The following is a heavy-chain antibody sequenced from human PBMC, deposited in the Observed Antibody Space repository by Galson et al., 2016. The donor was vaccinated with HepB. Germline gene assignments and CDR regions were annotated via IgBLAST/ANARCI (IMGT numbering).Heavy chain of an antibody. V-gene: IGHV4-39*01. D-gene: IGHD6-19*01. CDR3: TRRPILGEWGFGWHFDS. Sequence: SETLSLTCTVSGDSISSTDSYWGWLRQPPGKGLEWIATFFYAGDTYYHPSLKSRVAISVDTSKNQFSLRMASVTAADTAVYFCTRRPILGEWGFGWHFDSWGRGALVTVSS. J-gene: IGHJ4*02. CDR2: FFYAGDT. CDR1: GDSISSTDSY.